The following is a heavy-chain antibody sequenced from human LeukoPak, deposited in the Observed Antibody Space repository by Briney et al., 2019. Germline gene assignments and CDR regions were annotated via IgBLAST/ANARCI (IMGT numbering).Heavy chain of an antibody. CDR3: ARDPVTPPFGYFDL. J-gene: IGHJ2*01. CDR2: ISHSGSI. Sequence: SETLSLTCAVSGDSISSSNWWNWVRQPPGKGLEWIGEISHSGSIHYNPSLKSRVTISVDKSKNQFSLKLSSVTAADTAVYYCARDPVTPPFGYFDLWGRGTLVTVSS. CDR1: GDSISSSNW. V-gene: IGHV4-4*02. D-gene: IGHD4-23*01.